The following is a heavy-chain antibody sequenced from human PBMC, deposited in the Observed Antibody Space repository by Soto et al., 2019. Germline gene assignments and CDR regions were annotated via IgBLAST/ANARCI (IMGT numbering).Heavy chain of an antibody. V-gene: IGHV3-23*01. CDR2: ISGTSDAA. D-gene: IGHD1-26*01. CDR1: GFPFSTSA. J-gene: IGHJ6*02. CDR3: GKYSGSYPFYNGMNV. Sequence: PGGSLRLSCAASGFPFSTSAMNWARQAPGKGLEWVSIISGTSDAAYYAESVKGRFTSSRDNSKNTLHLQMNSLRAEDTAVYYCGKYSGSYPFYNGMNVWGQGTTVTVSS.